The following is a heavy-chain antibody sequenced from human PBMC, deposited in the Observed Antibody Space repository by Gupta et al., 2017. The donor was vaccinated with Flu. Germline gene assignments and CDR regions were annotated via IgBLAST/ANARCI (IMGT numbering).Heavy chain of an antibody. J-gene: IGHJ3*02. Sequence: QPPGKGLEWIGSIYYSGSTYYNPSLKSRVTISVDTSKNQFSLKLSSVTAADTAVYYCASDVMAGPGVDAFDIWGQGTMVTVSS. D-gene: IGHD6-19*01. CDR2: IYYSGST. CDR3: ASDVMAGPGVDAFDI. V-gene: IGHV4-39*01.